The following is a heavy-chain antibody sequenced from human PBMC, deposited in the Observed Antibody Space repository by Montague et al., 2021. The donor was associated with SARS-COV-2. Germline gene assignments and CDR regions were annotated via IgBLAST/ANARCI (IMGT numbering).Heavy chain of an antibody. D-gene: IGHD6-13*01. CDR3: ARGRYSSSWYGWEGMDV. Sequence: SETLSLTCTVSGGSISSGGYYWSWIRQHPGKGLEWIGEINHSGSTNYNPSLKSRVTISVDTSKNQFSLKLSSVTAADTAVYYCARGRYSSSWYGWEGMDVWGQGTTVTVSS. CDR1: GGSISSGGYY. CDR2: INHSGST. V-gene: IGHV4-39*07. J-gene: IGHJ6*02.